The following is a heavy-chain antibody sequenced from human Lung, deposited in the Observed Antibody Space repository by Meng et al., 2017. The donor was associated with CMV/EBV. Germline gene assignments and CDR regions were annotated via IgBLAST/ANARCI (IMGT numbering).Heavy chain of an antibody. V-gene: IGHV4-34*01. CDR1: GGSFSGYY. CDR2: INHSGST. J-gene: IGHJ4*02. Sequence: GSLRLXCAVYGGSFSGYYWSWIRQPPGKGLEWIGEINHSGSTNYNPSLKSRVTISVDTSKNQFSLKLSSVTAADTAVYYCARMVVTPLVFDYWGQGTLVTVSS. CDR3: ARMVVTPLVFDY. D-gene: IGHD2-21*02.